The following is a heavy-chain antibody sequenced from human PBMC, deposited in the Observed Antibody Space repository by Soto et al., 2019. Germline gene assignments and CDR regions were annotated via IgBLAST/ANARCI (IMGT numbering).Heavy chain of an antibody. CDR2: IYYSGST. V-gene: IGHV4-39*01. D-gene: IGHD2-2*01. J-gene: IGHJ4*02. CDR3: ASSNSTSALFDY. Sequence: QLQLQESGPGLVKPSETLSLTCTVSGGSISSSSYYWGWIRQPPGKGLEWIGSIYYSGSTYYNPSHTPRATIAVGTPKNQFSLKRSSVPAADTAVYYCASSNSTSALFDYWGQGTLVTVSS. CDR1: GGSISSSSYY.